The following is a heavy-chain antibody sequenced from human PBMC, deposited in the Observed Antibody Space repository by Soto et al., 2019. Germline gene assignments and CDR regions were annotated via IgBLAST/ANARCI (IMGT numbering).Heavy chain of an antibody. Sequence: GGSLRLSCAASGFTFSSYSMNWVRQAPGKGLEWVSYISSSSSTIYYADSVKGRFTISRDNAKNSLYLQMNSLRDEDTAVYYCARDRTYYYGSGKGFYMDVWGKGTTVTVSS. D-gene: IGHD3-10*01. CDR1: GFTFSSYS. V-gene: IGHV3-48*02. CDR2: ISSSSSTI. J-gene: IGHJ6*03. CDR3: ARDRTYYYGSGKGFYMDV.